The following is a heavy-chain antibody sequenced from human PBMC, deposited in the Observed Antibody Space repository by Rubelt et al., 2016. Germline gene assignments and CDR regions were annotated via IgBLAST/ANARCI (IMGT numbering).Heavy chain of an antibody. D-gene: IGHD3-10*01. J-gene: IGHJ2*01. CDR3: ARDLVVGYYGSGRQAYFDL. V-gene: IGHV4-4*07. CDR2: IYSSGST. Sequence: SSYYLTWIRQPAGKGLEWIGRIYSSGSTNYNPSLKSRVTMSVDTSKNQFSLKLGSVTAADTAVYYCARDLVVGYYGSGRQAYFDLWGRGTLVTASS. CDR1: SSYY.